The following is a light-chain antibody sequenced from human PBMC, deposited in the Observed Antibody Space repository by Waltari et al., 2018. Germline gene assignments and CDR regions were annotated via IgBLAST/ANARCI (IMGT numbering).Light chain of an antibody. J-gene: IGLJ2*01. CDR3: CSYAGSFTLV. Sequence: QAALTQPASVSGSAGQSVTISCTGTRGDLGTSNLASWYQQHPGKAPKLIIYEDNKRPSGVSPRFSASKSGNTASLTISGLQAEDEADYHCCSYAGSFTLVFGGGTKVTIL. CDR2: EDN. V-gene: IGLV2-23*01. CDR1: RGDLGTSNL.